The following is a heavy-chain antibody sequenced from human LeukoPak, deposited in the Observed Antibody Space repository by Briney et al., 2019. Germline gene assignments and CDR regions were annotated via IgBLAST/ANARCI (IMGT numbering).Heavy chain of an antibody. J-gene: IGHJ4*02. CDR1: GFTFSSYW. Sequence: GGSLRLSCAASGFTFSSYWMHWVRQAPGKGLAWVSRIKSDGSSIRYVDSVKGRFTISRDNAKNTLYLQMNSLRAEDTAVYYCARDLDYGGYSNFDYWGQGTLVTVSS. CDR3: ARDLDYGGYSNFDY. D-gene: IGHD4-23*01. V-gene: IGHV3-74*01. CDR2: IKSDGSSI.